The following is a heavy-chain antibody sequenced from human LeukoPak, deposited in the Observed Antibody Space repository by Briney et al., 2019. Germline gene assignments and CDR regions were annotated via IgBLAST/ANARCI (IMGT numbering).Heavy chain of an antibody. Sequence: GGSLRLSCAASGFTFSSYAMHWVRQAPGKGLEWVAVISYDGSNKYYADSVKGRFTISRDNSKNTLYLQMNGLRAEDTAVYYCARGANYDILTSLDYWGQGTLVTVSS. CDR1: GFTFSSYA. CDR3: ARGANYDILTSLDY. V-gene: IGHV3-30*04. J-gene: IGHJ4*02. CDR2: ISYDGSNK. D-gene: IGHD3-9*01.